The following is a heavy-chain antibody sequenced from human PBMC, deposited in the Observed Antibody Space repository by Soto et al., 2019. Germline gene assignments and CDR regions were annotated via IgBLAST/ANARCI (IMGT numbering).Heavy chain of an antibody. D-gene: IGHD5-18*01. CDR2: ISWNSGSI. Sequence: EVQLVESGGGLVQPGRSLRLSCAASGFTFDDYAMHWVRQAPGKGLEWVSGISWNSGSIGYAVSVKGRFTISRDNAKNSLYLQMNSLRAEDTALYYCAKGGGYSYGGDLFDYWGQGTLVTVSS. CDR3: AKGGGYSYGGDLFDY. V-gene: IGHV3-9*01. CDR1: GFTFDDYA. J-gene: IGHJ4*02.